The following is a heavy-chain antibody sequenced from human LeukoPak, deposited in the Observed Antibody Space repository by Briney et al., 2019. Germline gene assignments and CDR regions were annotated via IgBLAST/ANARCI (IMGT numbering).Heavy chain of an antibody. J-gene: IGHJ4*02. V-gene: IGHV4-31*03. Sequence: SETLSLTCTVSGGSISSGGYYWSWIRQHPGKGLEWIGYIYYSGSTYYNPSLKSRVTISVDTSKNQFSLKLSSVTAADTAVYYCARESALGIKSQQTDYWGQGTLVTVSS. D-gene: IGHD7-27*01. CDR2: IYYSGST. CDR1: GGSISSGGYY. CDR3: ARESALGIKSQQTDY.